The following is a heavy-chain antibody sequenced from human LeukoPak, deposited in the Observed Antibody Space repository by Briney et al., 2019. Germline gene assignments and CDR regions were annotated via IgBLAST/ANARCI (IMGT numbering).Heavy chain of an antibody. CDR2: IIPIFGTA. V-gene: IGHV1-69*13. D-gene: IGHD3-9*01. J-gene: IGHJ4*02. CDR3: ARGGDILTEFDY. CDR1: GCTFSNYA. Sequence: ASVKVSCKASGCTFSNYAIRWVRQAPGQGLEWMGGIIPIFGTANYAQKFQGRVTITADDSTSTAYMELSSLRSEDTAVYYCARGGDILTEFDYWGQGTLVTVSS.